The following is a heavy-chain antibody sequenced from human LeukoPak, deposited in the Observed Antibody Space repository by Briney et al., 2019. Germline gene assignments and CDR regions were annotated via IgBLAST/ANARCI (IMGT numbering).Heavy chain of an antibody. V-gene: IGHV4-34*01. CDR1: GGSFSGYY. Sequence: KASETLSLTCAVYGGSFSGYYWSWIRQPPGKGLEWIGEINHSGSTNYNPSLKSRVTISVDTSKNQFSLKLSSVTAADTAVYYCARDTYYYDSSGYLRLDYWGQGTLVTVSS. J-gene: IGHJ4*02. CDR2: INHSGST. CDR3: ARDTYYYDSSGYLRLDY. D-gene: IGHD3-22*01.